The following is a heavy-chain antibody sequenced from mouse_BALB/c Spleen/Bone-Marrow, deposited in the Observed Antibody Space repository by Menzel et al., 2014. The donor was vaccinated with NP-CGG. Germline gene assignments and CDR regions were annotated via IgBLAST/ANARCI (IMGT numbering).Heavy chain of an antibody. V-gene: IGHV14-3*02. CDR1: GFNIKDTF. J-gene: IGHJ2*01. Sequence: EAKLVESGAELVKPGASVKLSCTGSGFNIKDTFMHWVKQRPEQGLEWIGRIDPANGNTKYDPKFQGKATITADTSSNTAYLQLTRLTSEDTAVYYCTRGEDYWGQGTTLAVSS. CDR3: TRGEDY. CDR2: IDPANGNT.